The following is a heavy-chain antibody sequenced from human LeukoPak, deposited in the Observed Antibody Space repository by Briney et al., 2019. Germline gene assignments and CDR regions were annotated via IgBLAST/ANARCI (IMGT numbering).Heavy chain of an antibody. V-gene: IGHV3-33*01. J-gene: IGHJ4*02. CDR1: GLRFRNYG. CDR2: IWYDGSNQ. CDR3: ATDRNSGKYYNY. D-gene: IGHD1-26*01. Sequence: GGSLRLSCAASGLRFRNYGMHWVRQAPGKGLEWVAVIWYDGSNQYYVDSVKGRFTVSRDNAKNTLYLQMNSLRAEDTAVYYCATDRNSGKYYNYWGQGTLVTVSS.